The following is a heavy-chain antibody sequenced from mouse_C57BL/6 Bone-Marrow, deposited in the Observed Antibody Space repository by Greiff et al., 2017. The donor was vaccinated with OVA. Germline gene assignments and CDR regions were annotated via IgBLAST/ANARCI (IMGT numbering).Heavy chain of an antibody. V-gene: IGHV1-64*01. CDR3: ARDWFYWYVDV. CDR1: GYTFTSYW. CDR2: IHPNSGST. D-gene: IGHD2-2*01. J-gene: IGHJ1*03. Sequence: QVQLQQPGAELVKPGASVKLSCKASGYTFTSYWMHWVKQRPGQGLEWIGMIHPNSGSTNYNEKFKSKATLTVDKSSSTAYMQLSSLTSEDSAVYYCARDWFYWYVDVWGTGTTVTVSS.